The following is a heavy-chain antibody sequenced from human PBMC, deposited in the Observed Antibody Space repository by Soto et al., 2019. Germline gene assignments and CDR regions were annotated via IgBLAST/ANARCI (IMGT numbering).Heavy chain of an antibody. D-gene: IGHD4-17*01. J-gene: IGHJ4*02. Sequence: QAHLVQSGPEVKKPGASVKVSCKGSGYIFPSYGIAWVRQAPGQGLEWMGWISAHNGKTEYAQKFQGRVTVTRDTSTSTAYLELRSLRSADTALYYCARGRYGDYWGQGALVTVSS. CDR2: ISAHNGKT. CDR1: GYIFPSYG. V-gene: IGHV1-18*01. CDR3: ARGRYGDY.